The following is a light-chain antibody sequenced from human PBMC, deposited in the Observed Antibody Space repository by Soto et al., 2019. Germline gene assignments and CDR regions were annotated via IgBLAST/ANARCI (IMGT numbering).Light chain of an antibody. CDR1: SSDVGLYDY. V-gene: IGLV2-14*01. Sequence: QCVLTQPASLSGSPGQAITISCTGTSSDVGLYDYVSWYQQHPGKAPQLMIYAVSNRPSGVSNRFSASKSGNTASLFISGLQAEDEADYYCSSYTSDSSYVFGSGTKVTVL. CDR3: SSYTSDSSYV. CDR2: AVS. J-gene: IGLJ1*01.